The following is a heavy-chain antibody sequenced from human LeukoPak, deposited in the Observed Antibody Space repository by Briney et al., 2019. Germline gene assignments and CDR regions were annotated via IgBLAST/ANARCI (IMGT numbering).Heavy chain of an antibody. V-gene: IGHV1-46*01. Sequence: ASVKVSCKASGYTFTSYYMHWVRQAPGQGLEWRGIINPSGGSTSYAQKFQGRVTMTRDTSTSTVYMELSSLRSEDTAVYYCAREGVVTGGGTGFDPWGRGTLVTVSS. J-gene: IGHJ5*02. CDR2: INPSGGST. CDR1: GYTFTSYY. D-gene: IGHD2-21*02. CDR3: AREGVVTGGGTGFDP.